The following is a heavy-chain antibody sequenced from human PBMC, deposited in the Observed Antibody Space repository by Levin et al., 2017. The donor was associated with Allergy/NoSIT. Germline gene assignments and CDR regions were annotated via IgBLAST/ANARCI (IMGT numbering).Heavy chain of an antibody. CDR3: ARVRVPTVTTDRFDP. Sequence: GESLKISCAASGFTFSNYWMSWVRQAPGKGLEWVANIKQDGSEKYYVDSVKGRFTISRDNAKNSLYLQMNSLRAEDTAVYYCARVRVPTVTTDRFDPWGQGTLVTVSS. J-gene: IGHJ5*02. V-gene: IGHV3-7*01. CDR1: GFTFSNYW. D-gene: IGHD4-11*01. CDR2: IKQDGSEK.